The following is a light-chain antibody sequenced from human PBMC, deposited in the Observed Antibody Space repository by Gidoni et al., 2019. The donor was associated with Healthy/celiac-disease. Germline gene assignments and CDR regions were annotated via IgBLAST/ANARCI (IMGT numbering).Light chain of an antibody. J-gene: IGLJ2*01. V-gene: IGLV2-14*01. CDR1: SSDVGGYNY. CDR2: DVS. CDR3: SSYTSSSGVV. Sequence: QSALTQPASVSGSPGQAITIPCPGTSSDVGGYNYVSWYQQHPGKAPKLIIYDVSNRPSVVSNRFSGSKSGNTASLTISGLQAEDEADYYCSSYTSSSGVVFGGGTKLTVL.